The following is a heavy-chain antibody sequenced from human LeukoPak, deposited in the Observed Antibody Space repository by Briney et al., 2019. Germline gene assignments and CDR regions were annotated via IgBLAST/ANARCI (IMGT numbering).Heavy chain of an antibody. Sequence: PSETLSLTCTVSGGAISRYYWSWIRQPPGRGLEWIGCIYNSGSTNDNPSLKSRVNISVDTSTNQFSLKLSSVTAADTAVYYCARGLEPTGDSYGYLNWSATWGQGTLVTVSS. CDR3: ARGLEPTGDSYGYLNWSAT. V-gene: IGHV4-59*01. CDR1: GGAISRYY. J-gene: IGHJ5*02. D-gene: IGHD5-18*01. CDR2: IYNSGST.